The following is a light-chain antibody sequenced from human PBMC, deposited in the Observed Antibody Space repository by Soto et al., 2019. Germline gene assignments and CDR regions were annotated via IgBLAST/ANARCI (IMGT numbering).Light chain of an antibody. J-gene: IGKJ1*01. V-gene: IGKV3-15*01. CDR2: GAS. CDR1: QSVSRN. CDR3: HQYNNWPPT. Sequence: EIVMTQSPATLSVSPGERATLSCRASQSVSRNLAWYQQKPGQAPRLLIYGASTRATGIPARFSGSGSGTEFTLTISSLQSEDFAVYYCHQYNNWPPTFGQGTKVEIK.